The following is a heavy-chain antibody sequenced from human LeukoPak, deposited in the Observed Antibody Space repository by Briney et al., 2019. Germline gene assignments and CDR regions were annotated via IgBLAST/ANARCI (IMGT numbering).Heavy chain of an antibody. J-gene: IGHJ6*02. CDR1: GGSFSGYY. CDR3: ASRMITMVRGVIIGSGYYGMDV. D-gene: IGHD3-10*01. Sequence: SETLSLTCAVYGGSFSGYYWSWIRQPPGKRLEWIGEINHSGSTNYNPSLKSRVTISVDTSKNQFSLKLSSVTAADTAVYYCASRMITMVRGVIIGSGYYGMDVWGQGTTVTVSS. CDR2: INHSGST. V-gene: IGHV4-34*01.